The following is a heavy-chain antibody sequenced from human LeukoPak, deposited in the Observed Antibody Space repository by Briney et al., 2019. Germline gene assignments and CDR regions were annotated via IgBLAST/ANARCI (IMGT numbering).Heavy chain of an antibody. CDR3: ARDRMVTDNYYFDY. Sequence: SETLSLTCTVSGGSISSGVYYWSWIRQHPGKGLEWIGYIYYSGSTYYNPSLKSRVTISVDTSKNQFSLKLSSVTAADTAVYYCARDRMVTDNYYFDYWGQGTLVTVSS. V-gene: IGHV4-31*03. D-gene: IGHD2-21*02. CDR1: GGSISSGVYY. CDR2: IYYSGST. J-gene: IGHJ4*02.